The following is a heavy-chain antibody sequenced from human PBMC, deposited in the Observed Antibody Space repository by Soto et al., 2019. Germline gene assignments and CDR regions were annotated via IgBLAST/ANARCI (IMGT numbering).Heavy chain of an antibody. CDR2: IIPIFGTP. CDR3: ARCGGSNWYGPFDY. Sequence: QVQLVQSGAEVKKPGSSVKVSCKASGGTFSSWPISWVRKAPGQGLEWVGGIIPIFGTPNYAQSFQGRVTITADESTSTVYMELSSLRSEDTAIYYCARCGGSNWYGPFDYWGQGTLVTVSS. D-gene: IGHD6-13*01. CDR1: GGTFSSWP. V-gene: IGHV1-69*12. J-gene: IGHJ4*02.